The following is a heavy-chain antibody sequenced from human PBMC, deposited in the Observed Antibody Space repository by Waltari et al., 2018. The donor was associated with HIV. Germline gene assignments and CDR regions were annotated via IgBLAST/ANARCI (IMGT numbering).Heavy chain of an antibody. CDR1: GVIFRSYA. CDR2: INGGTTGT. Sequence: EVQLLESGGDLQQPGGSLRLSCAASGVIFRSYALSWVRHVPGRGLEWVSSINGGTTGTFYAYSVKGRFTISRDSSKNTLYLQMNSLRAEDTAVYYCAKDRSYDSSGYFDYWGEGTLVTVSS. D-gene: IGHD3-22*01. V-gene: IGHV3-23*01. J-gene: IGHJ4*02. CDR3: AKDRSYDSSGYFDY.